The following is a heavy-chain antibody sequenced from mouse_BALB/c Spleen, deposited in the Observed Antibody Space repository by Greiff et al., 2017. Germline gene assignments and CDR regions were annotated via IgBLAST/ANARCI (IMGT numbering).Heavy chain of an antibody. CDR1: GFTFSSFG. CDR3: AREGLRRGYYAMDY. D-gene: IGHD2-2*01. J-gene: IGHJ4*01. CDR2: ISSGSSTI. Sequence: LMESGGGLVQPGGSRKLSCAASGFTFSSFGMHWVRQAPEKGLEWVAYISSGSSTIYYADTVKGRFTISRDNPKNTLFLQMTSLRSEDTAMYYCAREGLRRGYYAMDYWGQGTSVTVSS. V-gene: IGHV5-17*02.